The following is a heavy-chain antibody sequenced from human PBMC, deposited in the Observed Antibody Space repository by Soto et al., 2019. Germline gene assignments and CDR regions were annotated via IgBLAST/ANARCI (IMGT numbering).Heavy chain of an antibody. CDR3: IVQAGPHAFDI. V-gene: IGHV3-53*04. CDR1: GFTVSSNY. D-gene: IGHD6-19*01. CDR2: IYSGGST. Sequence: EVQLVESGGGLVQPGGSLRLSCAASGFTVSSNYMSWVRQAPGKGLEWVSVIYSGGSTYYADSVNGRFTISRHNSKNTLYLQMNSLRAEDTAVYYCIVQAGPHAFDIWGQGTMVTVSS. J-gene: IGHJ3*02.